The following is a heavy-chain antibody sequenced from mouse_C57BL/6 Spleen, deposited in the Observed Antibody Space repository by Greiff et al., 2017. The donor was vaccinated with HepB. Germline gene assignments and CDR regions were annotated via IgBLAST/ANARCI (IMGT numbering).Heavy chain of an antibody. CDR2: IYPSDSET. V-gene: IGHV1-61*01. D-gene: IGHD1-1*01. CDR1: GYTFTSYW. J-gene: IGHJ3*01. CDR3: ARSYGSGAY. Sequence: VQLQQPGAELVRPGSSVKLSCKASGYTFTSYWMDWVKQRPGQGLEWIGNIYPSDSETHYNQKFKDKATLTVDKSSSTAYMQLSSLTSEDSAVYYCARSYGSGAYWGQGTLVTVSA.